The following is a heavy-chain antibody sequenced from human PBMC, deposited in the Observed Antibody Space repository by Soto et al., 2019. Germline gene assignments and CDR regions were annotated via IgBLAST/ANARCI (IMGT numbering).Heavy chain of an antibody. D-gene: IGHD2-2*01. CDR1: GDSVSSADYY. Sequence: LSLTCTVSGDSVSSADYYWSWIRQPPGEGLEWIGHIYYSGSTYYTPSLRGRVTISVDTSKNQFSLNLNSVTAADTAVYYCVRDRGSSWMYKWFDPWGQGTQVTVSS. V-gene: IGHV4-30-4*01. CDR3: VRDRGSSWMYKWFDP. CDR2: IYYSGST. J-gene: IGHJ5*02.